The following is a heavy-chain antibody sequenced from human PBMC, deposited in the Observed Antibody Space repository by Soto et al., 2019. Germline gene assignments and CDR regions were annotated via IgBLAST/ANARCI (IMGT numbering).Heavy chain of an antibody. CDR3: ARLRFGERPPDY. CDR1: GGSLRSSSYY. Sequence: SETLSLTCTVSGGSLRSSSYYWGWIRQPPGKGLEWIGSIFYSGSTYYNPSLKSRVTISLDTSKNQFSLKLSSVTAADTAVYYCARLRFGERPPDYWGQGTLVTVSS. D-gene: IGHD3-10*01. CDR2: IFYSGST. V-gene: IGHV4-39*01. J-gene: IGHJ4*02.